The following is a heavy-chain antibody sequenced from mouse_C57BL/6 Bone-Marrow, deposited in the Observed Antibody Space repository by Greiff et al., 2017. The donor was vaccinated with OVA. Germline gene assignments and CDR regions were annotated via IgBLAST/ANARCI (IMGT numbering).Heavy chain of an antibody. J-gene: IGHJ4*01. CDR2: IWSGGST. V-gene: IGHV2-2*01. CDR3: ASLFITTVVDAMDD. Sequence: VMLVESGPGLVQPSQSLSITCTVSGFSLTSYGVHWVRQSPGKGLEWLGVIWSGGSTDYNAAFISRLSISNDNSKSQVFFKMNILQADDTAIYYCASLFITTVVDAMDDWGQGTSVTVSS. D-gene: IGHD1-1*01. CDR1: GFSLTSYG.